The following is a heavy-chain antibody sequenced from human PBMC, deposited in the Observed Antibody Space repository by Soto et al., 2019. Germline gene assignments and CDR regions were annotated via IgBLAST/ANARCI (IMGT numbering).Heavy chain of an antibody. D-gene: IGHD1-1*01. Sequence: SDTLSLTCFVSGGSITSSEYYWAWIRQPPGKGLQFVGTIYYSGSSYSSPSLKSRLSMSVDTSKNQFSLTMKSVTAEDTGVYYCASHPLNWSDDDSWGYVVLFTVSS. CDR2: IYYSGSS. CDR1: GGSITSSEYY. V-gene: IGHV4-39*01. J-gene: IGHJ5*01. CDR3: ASHPLNWSDDDS.